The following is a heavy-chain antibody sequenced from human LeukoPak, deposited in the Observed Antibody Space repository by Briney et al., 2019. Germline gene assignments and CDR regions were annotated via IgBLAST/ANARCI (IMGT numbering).Heavy chain of an antibody. V-gene: IGHV1-2*02. CDR1: GYTFTCYC. Sequence: ASVKVSFKSSGYTFTCYCMHWLRQAPGQGLEWMGWINPNSGGTNYAQKFQGRVTMTRDTSISTAYMELSRLRSDDTAVYYCARGIQLWSDYWGQGTLVTVSS. CDR2: INPNSGGT. D-gene: IGHD5-18*01. J-gene: IGHJ4*02. CDR3: ARGIQLWSDY.